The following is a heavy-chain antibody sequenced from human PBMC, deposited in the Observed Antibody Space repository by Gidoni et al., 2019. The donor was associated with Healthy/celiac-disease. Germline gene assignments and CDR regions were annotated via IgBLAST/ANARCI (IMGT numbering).Heavy chain of an antibody. CDR1: GGPFSGYY. Sequence: QVQLQQWGAGLLKPSETLSLTCAVYGGPFSGYYWSWIRQPPGKGLEWIGEINHSGSTNYNPSLKSRVTISVDTSKNQFSLKLSSVTAADTAVYYCARGRGAARFRVSNGMDVWGQGTTVTVSS. D-gene: IGHD6-6*01. V-gene: IGHV4-34*01. CDR3: ARGRGAARFRVSNGMDV. CDR2: INHSGST. J-gene: IGHJ6*02.